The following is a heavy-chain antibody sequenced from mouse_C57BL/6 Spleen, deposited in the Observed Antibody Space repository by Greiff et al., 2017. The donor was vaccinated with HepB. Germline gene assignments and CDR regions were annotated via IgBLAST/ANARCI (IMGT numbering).Heavy chain of an antibody. D-gene: IGHD1-1*01. CDR3: ASITTVVADYYAMDY. CDR1: GFNIKNTY. J-gene: IGHJ4*01. V-gene: IGHV14-3*01. CDR2: IDPANGNT. Sequence: DVKLVESVAELVRPGASVKLSCTASGFNIKNTYLHWVKQRPEQGLEWIGRIDPANGNTKYAPKFQGKATLTADTSSNTAYLQLSSLTSEDTAIYYCASITTVVADYYAMDYWGQGTSVTVSS.